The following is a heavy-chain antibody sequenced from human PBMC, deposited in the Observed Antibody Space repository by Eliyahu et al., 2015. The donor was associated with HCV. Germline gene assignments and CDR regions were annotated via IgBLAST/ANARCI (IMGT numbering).Heavy chain of an antibody. V-gene: IGHV1-2*02. J-gene: IGHJ6*02. CDR3: ARDRALWFGEHYYYYGMDV. CDR2: INPNSGGT. CDR1: GYTFTGYY. Sequence: QVQLVQSGAEVKKPGASVKVSCKASGYTFTGYYMXWVRQAPGQGLEWMGWINPNSGGTNYAQKFQGRVTMTRDTSISTAYMELSRLRSDDTAVYYCARDRALWFGEHYYYYGMDVWGQGTTVTVSS. D-gene: IGHD3-10*01.